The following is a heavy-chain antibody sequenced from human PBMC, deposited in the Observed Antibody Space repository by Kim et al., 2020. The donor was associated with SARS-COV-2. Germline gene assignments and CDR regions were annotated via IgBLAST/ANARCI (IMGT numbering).Heavy chain of an antibody. J-gene: IGHJ3*02. D-gene: IGHD5-18*01. V-gene: IGHV3-43D*03. Sequence: GGSLRLSCAASGFTFDDYAMHWVRQAPGKGLEWVSLISWDGGSTYYADSVKGRFTISRDNSKNSLYLQMNSLRAEDTALYYCAKPFPLRQLLSCAFDIWGQGTMVTVSS. CDR3: AKPFPLRQLLSCAFDI. CDR1: GFTFDDYA. CDR2: ISWDGGST.